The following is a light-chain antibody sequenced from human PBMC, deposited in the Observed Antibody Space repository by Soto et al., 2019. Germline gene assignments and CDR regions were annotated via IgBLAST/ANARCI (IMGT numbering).Light chain of an antibody. CDR2: INSDGSH. CDR3: QTWGTGIRV. V-gene: IGLV4-69*01. J-gene: IGLJ1*01. CDR1: SGHSSYA. Sequence: QLVLTQSPSASASLGASVKFICTLSSGHSSYAIAWHQQQPEKGPRYLMKINSDGSHSKGDGIPDRFSGSSSGAERYLTISSLQSEDEDDYYCQTWGTGIRVFGTGTKVTVL.